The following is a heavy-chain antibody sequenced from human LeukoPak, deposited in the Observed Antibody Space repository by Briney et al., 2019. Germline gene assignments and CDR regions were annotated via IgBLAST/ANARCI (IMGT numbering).Heavy chain of an antibody. J-gene: IGHJ5*02. CDR2: IYTSGST. CDR3: ARVPVNIWENWFDP. V-gene: IGHV4-4*07. D-gene: IGHD1-26*01. Sequence: SETLSLTCTVSGGSISSYYWSWIRQPAGKGLEWIGRIYTSGSTNYNPSLKSRVTMSVDTSKDQFSLKLSSVTAADTAVYYCARVPVNIWENWFDPWGQGTLVTVSS. CDR1: GGSISSYY.